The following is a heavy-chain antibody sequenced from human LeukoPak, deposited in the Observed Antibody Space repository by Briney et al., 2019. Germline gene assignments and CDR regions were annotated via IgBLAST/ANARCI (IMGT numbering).Heavy chain of an antibody. J-gene: IGHJ4*02. CDR1: GDSITNSNFY. V-gene: IGHV4-39*01. Sequence: SETLSHTCTVSGDSITNSNFYWGWIRQSPGKGLEWIGSIFHSGSTNYNPSLKGRVTISVDTSKNQFYLRVRSVTAAETALYYCAGRGIVTGYFDLWGRGTLVTVSS. CDR2: IFHSGST. D-gene: IGHD3-9*01. CDR3: AGRGIVTGYFDL.